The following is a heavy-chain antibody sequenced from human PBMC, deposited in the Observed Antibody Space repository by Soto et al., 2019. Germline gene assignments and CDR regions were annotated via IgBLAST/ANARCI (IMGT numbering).Heavy chain of an antibody. CDR3: ASELNGYSYGPGEVY. V-gene: IGHV4-30-4*01. J-gene: IGHJ4*02. CDR1: GASISRSDYY. Sequence: PSETLSLTCTVSGASISRSDYYWSWIRQPPGGGLEWIGYILNSGSVYYNPSLMSRLTMSIHSPKNQFSLNLNSVTAADTAVYFCASELNGYSYGPGEVYWGQGILVTVSS. CDR2: ILNSGSV. D-gene: IGHD5-18*01.